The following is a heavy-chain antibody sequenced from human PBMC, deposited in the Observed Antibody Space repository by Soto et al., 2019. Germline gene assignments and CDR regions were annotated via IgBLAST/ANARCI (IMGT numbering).Heavy chain of an antibody. CDR3: AHRRIGVSQWNYGDFDS. CDR2: IYWDDDK. D-gene: IGHD6-19*01. Sequence: QITLKESGPTLVNPTQTLTLTCTFSGFSLSTSGVGVGWVRQPPGKALEWLVFIYWDDDKRYSPSLRSRLTITKDTSKNQVVLTMTNVDPVYTAKYFCAHRRIGVSQWNYGDFDSWGQGTLVTVSS. CDR1: GFSLSTSGVG. V-gene: IGHV2-5*02. J-gene: IGHJ4*02.